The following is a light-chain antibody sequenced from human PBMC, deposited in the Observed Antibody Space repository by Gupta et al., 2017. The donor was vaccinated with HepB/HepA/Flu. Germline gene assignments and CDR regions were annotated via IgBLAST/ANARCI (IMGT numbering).Light chain of an antibody. CDR2: DAS. CDR1: QRISSN. J-gene: IGKJ1*01. V-gene: IGKV3-15*01. Sequence: EIVMTQSPATLSVSPGERAVLSCRASQRISSNLVWYQQKPGQAPRLLIYDASSRASGIPGRFSDSGSGTEFTLTISSLQSEDFAVFYCQQYNDWPRTFGQGTKVEVK. CDR3: QQYNDWPRT.